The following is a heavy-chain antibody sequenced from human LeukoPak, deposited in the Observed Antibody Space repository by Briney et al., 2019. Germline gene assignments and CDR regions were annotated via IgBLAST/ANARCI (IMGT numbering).Heavy chain of an antibody. D-gene: IGHD6-13*01. CDR1: GDSIRSYY. J-gene: IGHJ2*01. V-gene: IGHV4-4*07. Sequence: SETLSLTCSVSGDSIRSYYWSWIRQPAGKGLEWIGRIYSVGTTNYNPSLKSRVTMSIDTSKNQFSLRLSSVTAADTAVYYCARGAGYSRYLDLWGRGTLVTVSS. CDR3: ARGAGYSRYLDL. CDR2: IYSVGTT.